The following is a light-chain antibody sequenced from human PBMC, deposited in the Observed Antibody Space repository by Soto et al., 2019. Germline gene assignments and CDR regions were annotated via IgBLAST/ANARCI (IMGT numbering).Light chain of an antibody. CDR2: AAS. V-gene: IGKV1-6*02. Sequence: IQVTRSASSLSAFVADRVTISCWASQGIRNDLSWYQQKPGKAPKLLIYAASSLQSGVPSRFSGSGSGPDFTLTISSLQPEDFATYYCLQDYSFPRTFGGGTKVDI. CDR3: LQDYSFPRT. J-gene: IGKJ4*01. CDR1: QGIRND.